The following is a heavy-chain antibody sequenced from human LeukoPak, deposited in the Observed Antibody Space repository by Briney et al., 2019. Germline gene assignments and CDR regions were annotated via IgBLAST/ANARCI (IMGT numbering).Heavy chain of an antibody. CDR1: EFTFGTYA. J-gene: IGHJ4*02. Sequence: GGSLRLSCSASEFTFGTYAMLWVRQAPGEGLEYVSAISSNGRDTYYAASVRGRFSISRVNSNNTLYLQMSSLRPEDTAMYYCARLAAAGHSDFWGQGALVAVYS. CDR3: ARLAAAGHSDF. CDR2: ISSNGRDT. D-gene: IGHD6-13*01. V-gene: IGHV3-64D*08.